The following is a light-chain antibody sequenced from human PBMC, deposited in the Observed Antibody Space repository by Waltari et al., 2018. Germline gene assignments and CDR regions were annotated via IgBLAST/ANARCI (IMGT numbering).Light chain of an antibody. CDR2: EGS. Sequence: QSALTQPASVSGSPGQSITISCTGPSSDVGSYNLFSWYQQHPGKAPKLMIYEGSKRPSGVSNRFSGSKSGNTASRTISGLQAEDEADYYCCSYAGSSTFAYVFGTGTKVTVL. J-gene: IGLJ1*01. CDR3: CSYAGSSTFAYV. V-gene: IGLV2-23*03. CDR1: SSDVGSYNL.